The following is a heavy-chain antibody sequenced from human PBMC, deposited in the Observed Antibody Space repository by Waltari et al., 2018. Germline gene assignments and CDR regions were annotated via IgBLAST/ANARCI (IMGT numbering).Heavy chain of an antibody. J-gene: IGHJ4*02. CDR3: ARDSGAWFGES. CDR2: IYYSGST. Sequence: QVQLQESGPGLVKPSETLSLTCTVSGGSVSSGSYYWSWIRQPPGKGLEWIGYIYYSGSTNYNPSLKSRVTISIDTSKNQFSLKLSSVTAADTAVYYCARDSGAWFGESWGQGTLVTVSS. D-gene: IGHD3-10*01. CDR1: GGSVSSGSYY. V-gene: IGHV4-61*01.